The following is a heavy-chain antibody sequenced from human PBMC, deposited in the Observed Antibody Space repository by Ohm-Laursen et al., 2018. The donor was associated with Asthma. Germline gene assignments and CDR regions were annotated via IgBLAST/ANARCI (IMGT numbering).Heavy chain of an antibody. J-gene: IGHJ4*02. CDR3: ARDIITIFGVVDY. D-gene: IGHD3-3*01. Sequence: SLRLSCAASGFTFSNHWMTWVRQAPGRGLEWVANINQDGSIWGYVDSVKGRFAISRDNAHNSLYLQMNSLRAEDTAVYYCARDIITIFGVVDYWGQGTLVTVSS. CDR1: GFTFSNHW. CDR2: INQDGSIW. V-gene: IGHV3-7*01.